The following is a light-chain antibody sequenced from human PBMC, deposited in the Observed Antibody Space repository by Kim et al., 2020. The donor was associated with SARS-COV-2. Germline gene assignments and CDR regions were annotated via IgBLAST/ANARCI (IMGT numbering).Light chain of an antibody. J-gene: IGKJ1*01. Sequence: DNQMTQSQSSLSASEGDRVSITCRASQSISSYLNWYQQKPGKAPKLLIYAASSLQSGVPLRFSGSGSGTDFTLTISSLQPEDFATYYCQQSYSIPPTFGQGTKVDIK. CDR3: QQSYSIPPT. CDR2: AAS. V-gene: IGKV1-39*01. CDR1: QSISSY.